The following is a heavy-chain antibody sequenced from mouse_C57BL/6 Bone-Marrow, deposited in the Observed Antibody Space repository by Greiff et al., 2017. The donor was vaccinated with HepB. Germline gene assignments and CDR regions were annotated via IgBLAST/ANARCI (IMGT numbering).Heavy chain of an antibody. J-gene: IGHJ4*01. V-gene: IGHV10-1*01. CDR3: VRNYDYDGYYAMDY. CDR2: IRSKSNNYAT. Sequence: EVKVVESGGGLVQPKGSLKLSCAASGFSFNTYAMNWVRQAPGKGLEWVARIRSKSNNYATYYADSVKDRFTISRDDSESMLYLQMNNLKTEDTAMYYCVRNYDYDGYYAMDYWGQGTSVTVSS. CDR1: GFSFNTYA. D-gene: IGHD2-4*01.